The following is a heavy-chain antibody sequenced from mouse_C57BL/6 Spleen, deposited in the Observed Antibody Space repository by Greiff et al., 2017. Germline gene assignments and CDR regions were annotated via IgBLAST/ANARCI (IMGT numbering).Heavy chain of an antibody. CDR3: ARNYGSSFYWYFDV. D-gene: IGHD1-1*01. J-gene: IGHJ1*03. V-gene: IGHV5-17*01. CDR2: SSSGSSTI. Sequence: EVQLMESGGGLVKPGGSLKLSCAASGFTFSDYGMHWVRQAPEKGLEWVAYSSSGSSTIDYADTVKGRFTISRDNAKNTLFLQMTSLRSEDTSMYYCARNYGSSFYWYFDVWGTGTTVTVSS. CDR1: GFTFSDYG.